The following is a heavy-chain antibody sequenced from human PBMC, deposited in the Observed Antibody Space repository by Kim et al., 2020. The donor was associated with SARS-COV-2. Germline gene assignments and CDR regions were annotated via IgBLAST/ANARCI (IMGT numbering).Heavy chain of an antibody. V-gene: IGHV3-21*01. J-gene: IGHJ4*02. Sequence: GGSLRLSCAASGFTFSSYSMNWVRQAPGKGLEWVSSISSSSSYIYYADSVKGRFTISRDNAKNSLYLQMNSLRAEDTAVYYCARDESDTVGSVVEYYFDYWGQGTLVTVSS. CDR3: ARDESDTVGSVVEYYFDY. CDR1: GFTFSSYS. CDR2: ISSSSSYI. D-gene: IGHD5-18*01.